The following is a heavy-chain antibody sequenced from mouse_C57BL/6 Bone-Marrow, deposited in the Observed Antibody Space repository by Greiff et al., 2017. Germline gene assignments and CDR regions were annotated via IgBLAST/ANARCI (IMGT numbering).Heavy chain of an antibody. CDR3: ARTPGLRLDY. J-gene: IGHJ2*01. Sequence: QVQLQQPGAELVMPGASVKLSCKASGYTFTSYWMHWVKQRPGQGLECIGEIDPSDSYPNSNQKFKGKSTLTVDKSSSTAYMQLSSLSSEDSGVYYCARTPGLRLDYWGQGTTLTVSS. CDR1: GYTFTSYW. V-gene: IGHV1-69*01. D-gene: IGHD2-4*01. CDR2: IDPSDSYP.